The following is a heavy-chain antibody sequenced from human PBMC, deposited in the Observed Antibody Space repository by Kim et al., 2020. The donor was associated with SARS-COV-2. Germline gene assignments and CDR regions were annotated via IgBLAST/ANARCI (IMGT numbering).Heavy chain of an antibody. CDR2: IIPIFGTA. D-gene: IGHD3-16*01. V-gene: IGHV1-69*13. CDR1: GGTFSSYA. J-gene: IGHJ6*02. Sequence: SVKVSCKASGGTFSSYAISWVRQAPGQGLEWMGGIIPIFGTANYAHKFQGRVTITADESTSTAYMELSSLRSEDTAVYYCARDPRMIGGGDYYYYYYGMDVWGQGTTVTVSS. CDR3: ARDPRMIGGGDYYYYYYGMDV.